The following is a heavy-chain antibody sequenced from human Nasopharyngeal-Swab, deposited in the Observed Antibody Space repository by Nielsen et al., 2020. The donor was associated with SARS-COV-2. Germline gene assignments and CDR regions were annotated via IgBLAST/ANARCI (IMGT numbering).Heavy chain of an antibody. CDR2: IYYSGST. J-gene: IGHJ6*02. V-gene: IGHV4-59*01. D-gene: IGHD5-18*01. CDR3: ARGGLSLGYSYDYYYYGMDV. Sequence: SETLSLTCTVSGGSISSYYWSWIRQPPGKGLEWLGYIYYSGSTNYNPSLKSRVTISVDTSKNQFSLKLSSVTAADTAVYYCARGGLSLGYSYDYYYYGMDVWGQGTTVTVSS. CDR1: GGSISSYY.